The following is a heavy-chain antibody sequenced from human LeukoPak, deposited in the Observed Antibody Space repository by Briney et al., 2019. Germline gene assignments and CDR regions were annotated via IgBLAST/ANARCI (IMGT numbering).Heavy chain of an antibody. CDR2: INANSGDT. J-gene: IGHJ4*02. Sequence: GASVKLSCKTSGYTFAGYFLHWVRQAPTQGLQWMGRINANSGDTDLAQDFQDRVTMTRDTSIYTAYMELSSLTSDDTAIYYCARDLISTPYWELDYWGQGTLVAVSS. CDR3: ARDLISTPYWELDY. CDR1: GYTFAGYF. D-gene: IGHD1-26*01. V-gene: IGHV1-2*06.